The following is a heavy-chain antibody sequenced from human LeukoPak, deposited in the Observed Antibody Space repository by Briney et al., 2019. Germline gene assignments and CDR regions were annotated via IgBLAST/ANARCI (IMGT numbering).Heavy chain of an antibody. V-gene: IGHV4-34*01. CDR3: ARGVGYSYGNFDY. CDR1: GGSFSGYY. Sequence: SETLSLTCAVYGGSFSGYYWSWIRQPPGKGLEWIGEINHSGSTNYNPSLKSRVTIPVDTSKNQFSLKLSSVTAADTAVYYCARGVGYSYGNFDYWGQGTLVTVSS. J-gene: IGHJ4*02. D-gene: IGHD5-18*01. CDR2: INHSGST.